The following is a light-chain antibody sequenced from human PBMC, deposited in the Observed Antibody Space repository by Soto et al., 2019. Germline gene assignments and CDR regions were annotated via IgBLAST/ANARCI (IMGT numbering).Light chain of an antibody. V-gene: IGLV1-40*01. CDR2: DNS. CDR3: QSYDSSLSASV. J-gene: IGLJ2*01. Sequence: QSVLTQPPSVSGAPGRRVTISCTGSSSNIGSLYDVHWYQQLPGTAPKLLIYDNSNRPSGVPDRFSGSKSGTSASLAITGLQAEDEADYYCQSYDSSLSASVFGGGTKVTVL. CDR1: SSNIGSLYD.